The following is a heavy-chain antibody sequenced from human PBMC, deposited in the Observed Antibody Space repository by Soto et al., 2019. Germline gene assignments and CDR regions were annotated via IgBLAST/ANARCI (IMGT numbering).Heavy chain of an antibody. V-gene: IGHV4-59*01. CDR1: GGSISSYY. CDR3: ARDLRSSYYYYGMDV. Sequence: TWETLSLTCTVSGGSISSYYWSWIRQPPGKVLEWIGYIYYSGSTNYNPSLKSRVTISVDTSKNQFSLKLSSVTAADTAVHYCARDLRSSYYYYGMDVWAQGTTVTVSS. J-gene: IGHJ6*02. CDR2: IYYSGST.